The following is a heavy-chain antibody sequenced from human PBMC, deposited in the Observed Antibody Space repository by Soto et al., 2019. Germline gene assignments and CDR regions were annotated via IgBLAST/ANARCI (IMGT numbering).Heavy chain of an antibody. CDR1: GDSVSSNSAA. D-gene: IGHD1-26*01. CDR3: ARDQGFEWEQGSNTLGYFDY. CDR2: TYYRAKWYN. V-gene: IGHV6-1*01. J-gene: IGHJ4*02. Sequence: SQTLSLTCAISGDSVSSNSAAWNWIRQSPSRGLEWLGRTYYRAKWYNDYAVSVKSRITINPDTSKNQFSLQLNSVTPEDTAVYYCARDQGFEWEQGSNTLGYFDYWGQGTLVTVSS.